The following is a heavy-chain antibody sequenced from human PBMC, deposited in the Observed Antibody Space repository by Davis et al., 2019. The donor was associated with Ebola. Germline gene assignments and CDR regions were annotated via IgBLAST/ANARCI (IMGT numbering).Heavy chain of an antibody. CDR2: ISFDGRNK. D-gene: IGHD5-12*01. J-gene: IGHJ4*02. Sequence: GGSLRLSCAASGFTFSAYAMHWVRQPPGKGLEWVTIISFDGRNKYYADSVTGRFTISRDYYKNTLYLQMDRLRVEDTAVYYCVRARPTVATDFWGQGTLVTVSS. CDR1: GFTFSAYA. CDR3: VRARPTVATDF. V-gene: IGHV3-30*04.